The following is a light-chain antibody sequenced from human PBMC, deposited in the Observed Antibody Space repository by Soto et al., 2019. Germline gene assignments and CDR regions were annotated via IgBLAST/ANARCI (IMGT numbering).Light chain of an antibody. Sequence: QSVLTQPPSVSAAPGQKVTISCSGSSSNIGNNYVSWYQQLPGTAPKLLIYDNNKRPPGIPDRFSGCKSGTSATLGITGLQTGDEADYYCGTWDSSLSAVVFGGGTQLTVL. V-gene: IGLV1-51*01. J-gene: IGLJ2*01. CDR2: DNN. CDR1: SSNIGNNY. CDR3: GTWDSSLSAVV.